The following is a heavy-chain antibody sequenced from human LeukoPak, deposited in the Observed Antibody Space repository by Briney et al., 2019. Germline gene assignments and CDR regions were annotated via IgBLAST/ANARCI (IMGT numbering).Heavy chain of an antibody. CDR2: ISSSSSYI. J-gene: IGHJ3*02. Sequence: GGSQRLSCAASGFTFSSYSMNWVRQAPGKGLEWVSSISSSSSYIYYADSVKGRFTISRDNAKNSLYLQMNSLRAEDTAVYYCAKTYIVARPRGAFDIWGQGTMVTVSS. CDR1: GFTFSSYS. D-gene: IGHD6-6*01. V-gene: IGHV3-21*01. CDR3: AKTYIVARPRGAFDI.